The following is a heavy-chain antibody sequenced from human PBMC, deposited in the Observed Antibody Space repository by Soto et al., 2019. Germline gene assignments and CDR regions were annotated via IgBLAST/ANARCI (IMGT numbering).Heavy chain of an antibody. Sequence: ASVKVSCKASGYTFTSYDINWVRQATGQGLEWMGWMNPNSGNTGYAQKFQGRVTMTRNNSISTAYMELSSLRSEDTAVYYCARRARMGTQLWLPFDSWAQGTLVTVSS. CDR2: MNPNSGNT. J-gene: IGHJ4*02. CDR1: GYTFTSYD. CDR3: ARRARMGTQLWLPFDS. V-gene: IGHV1-8*01. D-gene: IGHD5-18*01.